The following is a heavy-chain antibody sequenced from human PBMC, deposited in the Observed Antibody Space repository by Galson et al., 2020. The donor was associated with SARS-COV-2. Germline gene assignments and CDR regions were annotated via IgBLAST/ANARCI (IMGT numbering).Heavy chain of an antibody. Sequence: SETLSLTCTASGVSIDNETYNWAWNRQHPEKGREWIANSYYSGSTYYNPSLRSRVTISVDMSKNQFSLKVRFVTAADTARYYCARVIPGATITARYFDFWGQGTLVTVSS. CDR1: GVSIDNETYN. V-gene: IGHV4-39*07. J-gene: IGHJ4*02. CDR3: ARVIPGATITARYFDF. D-gene: IGHD6-6*01. CDR2: SYYSGST.